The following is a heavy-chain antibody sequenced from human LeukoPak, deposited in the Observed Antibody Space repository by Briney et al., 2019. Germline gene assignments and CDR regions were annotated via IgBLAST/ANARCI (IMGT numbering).Heavy chain of an antibody. CDR2: ISGSGDRT. Sequence: GGSLRLSCAASGFTFIKYAMRWVRQAPGKGPEWVSDISGSGDRTDYAGSVKGRFTISRDNSKNTVYLQMNSLRVEDTAIYYCARDGWPYQLLWEYYMDVWGKGTTVTVSS. J-gene: IGHJ6*03. CDR1: GFTFIKYA. V-gene: IGHV3-23*01. D-gene: IGHD2-2*01. CDR3: ARDGWPYQLLWEYYMDV.